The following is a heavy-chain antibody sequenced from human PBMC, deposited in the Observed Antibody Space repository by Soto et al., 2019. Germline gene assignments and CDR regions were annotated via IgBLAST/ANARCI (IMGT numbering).Heavy chain of an antibody. Sequence: SETLSLTCTVSGGSISSYYWSWIRQPPGKGLEWIGYIYYNGSTNYNPSLKSRVTISVDTSKNQFSLKLSSVTAADTAVYYCARETIGYGMDVWGQGTTVTVSS. D-gene: IGHD1-7*01. J-gene: IGHJ6*02. CDR1: GGSISSYY. CDR2: IYYNGST. V-gene: IGHV4-59*01. CDR3: ARETIGYGMDV.